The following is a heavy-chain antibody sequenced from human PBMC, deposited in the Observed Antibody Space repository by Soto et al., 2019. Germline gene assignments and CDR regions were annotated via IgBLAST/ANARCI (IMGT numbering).Heavy chain of an antibody. D-gene: IGHD5-18*01. CDR1: GYTFTGYY. CDR3: ARRSYGHDNWFDP. V-gene: IGHV1-2*04. J-gene: IGHJ5*02. Sequence: VASVKVSCKASGYTFTGYYIHWVRQAPGQGLEWMGWINPNNGDTNYAQKFQGLVIMTRDTSVSTAYMEVSRLRSDDTAVYYCARRSYGHDNWFDPWGQGTLVTVSS. CDR2: INPNNGDT.